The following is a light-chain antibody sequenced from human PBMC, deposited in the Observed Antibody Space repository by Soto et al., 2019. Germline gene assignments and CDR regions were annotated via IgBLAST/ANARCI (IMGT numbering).Light chain of an antibody. CDR3: QQSYNSPQT. CDR1: QSISSW. Sequence: IQMTHSPSSLAASVGDRVTITCRASQSISSWLAWYQQKPGKPPRLLIYAASSLQSGVPSRFSGSGSGTDFTLTISSLQPEDFATYSCQQSYNSPQTFGRGTKV. J-gene: IGKJ1*01. CDR2: AAS. V-gene: IGKV1-39*01.